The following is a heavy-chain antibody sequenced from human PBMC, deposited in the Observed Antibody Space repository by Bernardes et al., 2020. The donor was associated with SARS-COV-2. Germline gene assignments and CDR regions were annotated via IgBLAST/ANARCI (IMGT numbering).Heavy chain of an antibody. CDR2: IYWDDDK. J-gene: IGHJ6*02. D-gene: IGHD3-3*01. V-gene: IGHV2-5*02. CDR1: GFSLSTSGVG. CDR3: AHLSFWSGYFHYYYYGMDV. Sequence: SGPTPLQPTQTLTLTCTFPGFSLSTSGVGVGWIRQPPGKALERLALIYWDDDKRYSPSLKSRLTITKDTSKNQVVLTMTNMDPVDTATYYCAHLSFWSGYFHYYYYGMDVWGQGTTVTVSS.